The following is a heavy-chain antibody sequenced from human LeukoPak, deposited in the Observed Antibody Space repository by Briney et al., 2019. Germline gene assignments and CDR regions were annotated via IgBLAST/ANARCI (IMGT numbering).Heavy chain of an antibody. D-gene: IGHD2-2*01. V-gene: IGHV4-31*03. CDR2: KYYSGGA. CDR3: ATPYCSSLSCLDVFNM. CDR1: GVSVSDGRYY. J-gene: IGHJ3*02. Sequence: NPSQTLSLTCSVSGVSVSDGRYYWTWIRQHPGKGLEWIGYKYYSGGAKYNPSLKSRLTISIDTSKNQFSLQLSSVTAADTATYYCATPYCSSLSCLDVFNMWGQGTRITVSS.